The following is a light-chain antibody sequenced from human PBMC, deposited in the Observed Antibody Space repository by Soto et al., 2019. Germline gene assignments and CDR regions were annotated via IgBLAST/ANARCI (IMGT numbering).Light chain of an antibody. CDR2: DVS. Sequence: QSALTQPASVSGSPGQSITISCTGTSSDVGGYNYVSWYQQHPDKAPQLMIYDVSNRPSGVSNRFSGSKSGNTASLTISGLQADDEADYYCCSYTSSSTVVFGGGNKLTVL. CDR3: CSYTSSSTVV. CDR1: SSDVGGYNY. V-gene: IGLV2-14*01. J-gene: IGLJ2*01.